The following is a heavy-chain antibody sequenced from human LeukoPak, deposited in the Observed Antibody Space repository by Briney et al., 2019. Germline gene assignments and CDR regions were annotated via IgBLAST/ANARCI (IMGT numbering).Heavy chain of an antibody. CDR2: IYYSGST. CDR1: GGSISSSSYY. J-gene: IGHJ4*02. Sequence: MTSETLSLTCTVSGGSISSSSYYWGWIRQPPGKGLEWIGSIYYSGSTYYNPSLKSRVTISVDTSKNQFSLKLSSVTAADTALYYCTRELAGTTVEDWGQGTLVTVSS. V-gene: IGHV4-39*02. CDR3: TRELAGTTVED. D-gene: IGHD1-1*01.